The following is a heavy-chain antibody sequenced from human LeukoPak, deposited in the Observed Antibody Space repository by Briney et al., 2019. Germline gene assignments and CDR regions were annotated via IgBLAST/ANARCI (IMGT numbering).Heavy chain of an antibody. V-gene: IGHV3-23*01. CDR1: GFTFSSYA. CDR2: ISGSGGST. Sequence: GGSLRLSCAASGFTFSSYAMSWVRQAPGKGLEWVSAISGSGGSTYYADSVKGRFTISRDNSKNTLYLQMSSLRAEDTAVYYCVKERSYYDSSGYYRHYFDYWGQGTLVTVSS. J-gene: IGHJ4*02. D-gene: IGHD3-22*01. CDR3: VKERSYYDSSGYYRHYFDY.